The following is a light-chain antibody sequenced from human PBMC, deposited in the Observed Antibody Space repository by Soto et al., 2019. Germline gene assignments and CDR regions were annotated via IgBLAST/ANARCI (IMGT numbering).Light chain of an antibody. Sequence: DIQMTQSPTSLSASVGDRVTITCRASQDITNYLAWYQQRPGTVPNLLIYGATTLHSGVPSRFSGSGSGTDFTLTINSLQPEDVATYYCQHYHSAPRTFGQGTRVEIK. J-gene: IGKJ1*01. CDR1: QDITNY. V-gene: IGKV1-27*01. CDR3: QHYHSAPRT. CDR2: GAT.